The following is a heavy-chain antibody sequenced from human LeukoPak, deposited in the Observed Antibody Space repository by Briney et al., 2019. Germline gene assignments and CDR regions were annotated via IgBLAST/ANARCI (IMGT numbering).Heavy chain of an antibody. D-gene: IGHD3-3*01. J-gene: IGHJ4*02. CDR2: ISYDGSNK. CDR3: AKDVGREWSLFRY. CDR1: GFTFSSYG. Sequence: GWSLRLSCAASGFTFSSYGMHWVRQAPGKGLEWVAVISYDGSNKYYADSVKGRFTISRDNSKNTLYLQMNSLRAEDTAVYYCAKDVGREWSLFRYWGQGTLVTVSS. V-gene: IGHV3-30*18.